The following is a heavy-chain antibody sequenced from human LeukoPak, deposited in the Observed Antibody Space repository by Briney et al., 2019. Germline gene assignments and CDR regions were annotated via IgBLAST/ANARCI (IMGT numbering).Heavy chain of an antibody. D-gene: IGHD6-13*01. J-gene: IGHJ3*02. Sequence: ASVKVSCKVSGYTLTELSMHWVRQAPGKGLEWMGGFDPEDGETIYAQKFQGRVTMTEDTSTDTAYMELSSLSSEDTAVYYCATTAIAAAASGAFDIWGQGTMVTVSS. V-gene: IGHV1-24*01. CDR3: ATTAIAAAASGAFDI. CDR1: GYTLTELS. CDR2: FDPEDGET.